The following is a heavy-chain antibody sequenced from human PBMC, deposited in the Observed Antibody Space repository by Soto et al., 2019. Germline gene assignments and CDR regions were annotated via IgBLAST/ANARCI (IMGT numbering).Heavy chain of an antibody. CDR1: GGPFSGYY. CDR2: INHSGST. Sequence: SETLSLTCAVYGGPFSGYYWSWIRQPPGKGLEWIGEINHSGSTNYNPSLKSRVTISVDTSKNQFSLKLSSVTAADTAVYYCASVRQQLARGITIDYWGHGTLATVSS. V-gene: IGHV4-34*01. J-gene: IGHJ4*01. D-gene: IGHD6-13*01. CDR3: ASVRQQLARGITIDY.